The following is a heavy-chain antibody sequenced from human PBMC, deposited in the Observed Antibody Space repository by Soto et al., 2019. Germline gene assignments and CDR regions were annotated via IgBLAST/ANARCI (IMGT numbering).Heavy chain of an antibody. Sequence: QVQLVQSGAEVKKPGSSVKVSCKASGGTFSSYAISWVRQAPGQGLEWMGGIIPIFGTANYAQKFQGRVTITADESTSTAYMELSSLRSEETAVYYCAIGPIVDTAMVGWYFDLWGRGTLVTVSS. CDR2: IIPIFGTA. V-gene: IGHV1-69*01. D-gene: IGHD5-18*01. CDR1: GGTFSSYA. J-gene: IGHJ2*01. CDR3: AIGPIVDTAMVGWYFDL.